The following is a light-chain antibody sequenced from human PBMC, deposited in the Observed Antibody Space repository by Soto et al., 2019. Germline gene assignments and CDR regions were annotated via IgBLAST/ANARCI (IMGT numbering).Light chain of an antibody. CDR1: VLAKKY. J-gene: IGLJ2*01. V-gene: IGLV3-27*01. CDR2: KDS. Sequence: SYELTQPSSVSVSPGQTARITCSGAVLAKKYARWFQQKPGQAPVLVIYKDSERPSGIPERFSGSSSGTTVTLTISGAQVEDEADYYCYSAADNNRVVFGGGTKVTVL. CDR3: YSAADNNRVV.